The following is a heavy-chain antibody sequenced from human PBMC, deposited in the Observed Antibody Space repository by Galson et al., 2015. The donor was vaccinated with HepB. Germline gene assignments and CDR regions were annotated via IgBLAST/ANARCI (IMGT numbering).Heavy chain of an antibody. CDR3: ARHQVNTAAREY. CDR2: IAEDGSDK. Sequence: SLRLSCAASGFTFSNYWMSWVRQAPGKGLEWVANIAEDGSDKYYVDSVKGRFSISRDNGKSSLFLQMNSLRAEDTAVYYCARHQVNTAAREYWGQGTLVTIPS. D-gene: IGHD5-18*01. CDR1: GFTFSNYW. J-gene: IGHJ4*02. V-gene: IGHV3-7*01.